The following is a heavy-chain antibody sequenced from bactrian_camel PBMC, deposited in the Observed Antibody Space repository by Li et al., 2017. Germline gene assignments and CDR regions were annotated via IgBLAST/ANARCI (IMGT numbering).Heavy chain of an antibody. CDR2: INGGGGDT. J-gene: IGHJ4*01. V-gene: IGHV3S42*01. D-gene: IGHD3*01. Sequence: VQLVESGGGLVQPGGSLKLSCAASGFRFSSYAMSWVRQAPGKGLEWVSTINGGGGDTYADSVKGRFTISRDNAKNTLYLQLNSLKTDDTAMYYCAGVATVQVLGWTDYWGQGTQVTVS. CDR3: AGVATVQVLGWTDY. CDR1: GFRFSSYA.